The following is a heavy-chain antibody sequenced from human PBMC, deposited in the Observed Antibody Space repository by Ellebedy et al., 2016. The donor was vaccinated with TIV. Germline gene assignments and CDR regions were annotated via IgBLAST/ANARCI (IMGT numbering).Heavy chain of an antibody. CDR2: INSDGSST. V-gene: IGHV3-74*01. Sequence: GESLKISXAASGFTFSSYWMHWVRQAPGKGLVWVSRINSDGSSTSYADSVKGRFTISRDNAKNTLYLQMNSLRAEDTAVYYYASAYYYGSGSYYDVYYYYYYGMDVWGQGTTVTVSS. CDR3: ASAYYYGSGSYYDVYYYYYYGMDV. D-gene: IGHD3-10*01. CDR1: GFTFSSYW. J-gene: IGHJ6*02.